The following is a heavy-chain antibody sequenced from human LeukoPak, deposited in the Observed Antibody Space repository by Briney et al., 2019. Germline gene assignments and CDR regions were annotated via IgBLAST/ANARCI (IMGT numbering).Heavy chain of an antibody. CDR3: ARDVPFNYGSGSYYDLYFDY. V-gene: IGHV7-4-1*02. Sequence: ASVKVSCKASGYTFTSYAMNWVRQAPGQGLEWMGWINTNTGNPTYAQGFTGRFVFSLDTSVSTAYLQISSLKAEDTAVYYCARDVPFNYGSGSYYDLYFDYWGQGALVTVSS. CDR1: GYTFTSYA. D-gene: IGHD3-10*01. J-gene: IGHJ4*02. CDR2: INTNTGNP.